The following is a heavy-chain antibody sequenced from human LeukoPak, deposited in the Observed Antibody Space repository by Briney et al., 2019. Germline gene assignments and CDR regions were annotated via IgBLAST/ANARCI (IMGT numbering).Heavy chain of an antibody. V-gene: IGHV3-21*01. CDR3: AKGAVASTGYFDY. Sequence: AGTLRLSCAAYGFTFSSYSMNWVRQAPGKELEWVSFTNSSSRYKYLADAVKGRFTDARDNAKNSLYLEMDRLGAEDTAVYYCAKGAVASTGYFDYWGQGTLVTVSS. J-gene: IGHJ4*02. CDR1: GFTFSSYS. CDR2: TNSSSRYK. D-gene: IGHD6-19*01.